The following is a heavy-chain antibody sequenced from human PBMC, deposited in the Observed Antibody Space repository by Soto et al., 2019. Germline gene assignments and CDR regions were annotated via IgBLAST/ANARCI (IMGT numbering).Heavy chain of an antibody. J-gene: IGHJ4*01. D-gene: IGHD3-22*01. V-gene: IGHV1-3*01. CDR1: GYTFTNYA. CDR3: ARGPAGYYDSVGYFPYYFDY. CDR2: INAGDGYT. Sequence: GASVKVSCKASGYTFTNYAIHWVRQAPGQTLEWMGWINAGDGYTKYSQTFQGRVTITRDTSASTAYMELSSLRSEDTAVYYCARGPAGYYDSVGYFPYYFDYWAQETLVTVSS.